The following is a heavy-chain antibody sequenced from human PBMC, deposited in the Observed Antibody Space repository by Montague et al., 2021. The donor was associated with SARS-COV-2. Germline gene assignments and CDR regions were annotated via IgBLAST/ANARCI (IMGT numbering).Heavy chain of an antibody. CDR3: ARSRENYNILTGYPYYFDY. Sequence: SETLSLTCTVSGGSISRYYWNWIWQPPGKGLERIAYIYYSGSTNYNPSPKSRVPISVDTSKNQFSLKLSSVTAADTAVYYCARSRENYNILTGYPYYFDYWGQGTLVTVSP. CDR1: GGSISRYY. V-gene: IGHV4-59*01. CDR2: IYYSGST. J-gene: IGHJ4*02. D-gene: IGHD3-9*01.